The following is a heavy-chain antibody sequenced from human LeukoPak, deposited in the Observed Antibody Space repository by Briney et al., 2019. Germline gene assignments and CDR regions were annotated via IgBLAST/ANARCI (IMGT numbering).Heavy chain of an antibody. CDR1: GFTFSSYG. CDR2: ISGGGGTP. D-gene: IGHD6-6*01. J-gene: IGHJ4*02. V-gene: IGHV3-23*01. CDR3: ARESFAARWD. Sequence: WGSLRLSCAASGFTFSSYGMSWVRQAPGKGLEWVSTISGGGGTPYYADSVKGRFTISRDNSKNTLFLQMNSLRAEDTAVYYCARESFAARWDWGQGTLVTVSS.